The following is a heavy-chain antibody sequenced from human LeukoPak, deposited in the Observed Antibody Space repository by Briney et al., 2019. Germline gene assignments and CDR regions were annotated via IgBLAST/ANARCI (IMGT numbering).Heavy chain of an antibody. J-gene: IGHJ1*01. CDR3: ARHSRPRWGFQH. CDR2: IYYSGST. Sequence: SETLTLTCTVSGGSISSYYWSWIRQPPGKGLEWIRYIYYSGSTNYNPSLKSRVTISVDTSKNQFSLKLSSVTAADTAVYYCARHSRPRWGFQHWGQGTLVTVSS. CDR1: GGSISSYY. V-gene: IGHV4-59*08. D-gene: IGHD4-23*01.